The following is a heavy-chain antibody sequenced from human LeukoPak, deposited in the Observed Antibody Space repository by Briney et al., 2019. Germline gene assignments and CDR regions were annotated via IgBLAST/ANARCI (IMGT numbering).Heavy chain of an antibody. CDR2: FSGDGGST. D-gene: IGHD3-22*01. V-gene: IGHV3-43*02. J-gene: IGHJ4*02. CDR1: GFTFDDYA. Sequence: SGGSLRLSCAASGFTFDDYAMHWVRQAPGKGLEWVSLFSGDGGSTYYADSVKGRFTISRDNSKNSLYLQMNSLRTEDTALYYCAKVLGYYDSSGYYQEGGFDYWGQGTLVTVSS. CDR3: AKVLGYYDSSGYYQEGGFDY.